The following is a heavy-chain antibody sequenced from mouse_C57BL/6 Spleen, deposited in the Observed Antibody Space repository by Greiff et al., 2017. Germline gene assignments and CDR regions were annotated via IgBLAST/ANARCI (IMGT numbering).Heavy chain of an antibody. CDR1: GYTFTSYW. CDR2: IDPNSGGT. V-gene: IGHV1-72*01. Sequence: QVQLQQPGAELVKPGASVKLSCKASGYTFTSYWLHWVKQRPGRGLEWIGRIDPNSGGTKYNEKFKSKATLTVDKPSSPAYMQLSSLTSEDSAVYDCARASLTGAWFAYWGQGTLVTVSA. CDR3: ARASLTGAWFAY. J-gene: IGHJ3*01. D-gene: IGHD4-1*01.